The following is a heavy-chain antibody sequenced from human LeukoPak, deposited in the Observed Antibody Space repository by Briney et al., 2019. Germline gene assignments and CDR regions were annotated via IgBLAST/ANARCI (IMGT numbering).Heavy chain of an antibody. D-gene: IGHD4-23*01. V-gene: IGHV4-39*07. J-gene: IGHJ5*02. CDR2: LYVSGST. Sequence: SETLSLTCTVSGDSFTSDTYYWAWIRQPPGKRLEWIGSLYVSGSTYYNPSLKSRLTLSSDTSKRQFSLNLTSVTAADTAVYYCARGWWEPAGRWFDPWGQGTLVTVSS. CDR3: ARGWWEPAGRWFDP. CDR1: GDSFTSDTYY.